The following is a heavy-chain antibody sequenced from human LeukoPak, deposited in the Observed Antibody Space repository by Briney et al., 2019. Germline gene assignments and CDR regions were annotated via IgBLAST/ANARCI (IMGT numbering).Heavy chain of an antibody. J-gene: IGHJ4*02. CDR1: GDSFSSYH. CDR2: ISSSGST. D-gene: IGHD3-16*01. Sequence: SETLSLTCTVSGDSFSSYHWSWLRQHPGKGLEWIGYISSSGSTSCNPSLKSRVTISVDTSKNQFSLKLNSVTAADTAVYYCARVGRGDHTWGSYYCDHWGQGTLVSVSS. CDR3: ARVGRGDHTWGSYYCDH. V-gene: IGHV4-59*01.